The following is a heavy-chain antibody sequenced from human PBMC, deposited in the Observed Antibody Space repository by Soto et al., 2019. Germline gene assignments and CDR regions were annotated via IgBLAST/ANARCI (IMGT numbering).Heavy chain of an antibody. CDR2: IIPSRGST. Sequence: ASVKVSCRSSVYTFTIYHFHCLRQAPGQGPEWMGVIIPSRGSTTYAQRFQGRVTMTGDTSTSTVYMELSSLRSEDTALYYCAREKNGDDSYHFDFWGQGTLVTVSS. V-gene: IGHV1-46*01. J-gene: IGHJ4*02. CDR3: AREKNGDDSYHFDF. CDR1: VYTFTIYH. D-gene: IGHD2-21*01.